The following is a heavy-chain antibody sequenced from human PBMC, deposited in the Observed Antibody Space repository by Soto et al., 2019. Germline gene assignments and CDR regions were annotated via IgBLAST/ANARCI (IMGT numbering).Heavy chain of an antibody. CDR1: GFTFSSYG. J-gene: IGHJ4*02. V-gene: IGHV3-30*18. CDR2: ISYDGSNK. CDR3: AKGRGSSWYEVFDY. D-gene: IGHD6-13*01. Sequence: QVQLVESGGGVVQPGRSLRLSCAASGFTFSSYGMHWVRQAPGKGLEWVAVISYDGSNKHYADSVKGRFTISRDNSKNTLYLQMNSLRAEDTAVYYCAKGRGSSWYEVFDYWGQGTLVTVSS.